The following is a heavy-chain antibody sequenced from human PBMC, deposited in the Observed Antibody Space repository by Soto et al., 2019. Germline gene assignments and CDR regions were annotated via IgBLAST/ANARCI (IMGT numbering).Heavy chain of an antibody. J-gene: IGHJ6*03. CDR3: ARDGRRFLEWLPNDYYHYYYLDV. Sequence: ASVKVSCKASGYTFTSYYMHWARQAPGQGLEWMGIINPSGGSTSYAQKFQGRVTMTRDTSTSTVYMELSSLRSEDTAVYYCARDGRRFLEWLPNDYYHYYYLDVWGKGTTVTVSS. CDR2: INPSGGST. D-gene: IGHD3-3*01. CDR1: GYTFTSYY. V-gene: IGHV1-46*03.